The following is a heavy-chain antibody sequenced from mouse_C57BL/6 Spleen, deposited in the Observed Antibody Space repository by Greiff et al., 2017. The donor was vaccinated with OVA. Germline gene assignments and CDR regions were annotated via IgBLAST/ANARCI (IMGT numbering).Heavy chain of an antibody. Sequence: EVKLMESGPELVKPGASVKISCKASGYSFTDYNMNWVKQSNGKSLEWIGNINPSNGGTNYNEKFKSKATLTVDKSSSTAYMQLSSLTSEDSAVYYCARGGNYGGPAWFAYWGQGTLVTVSA. CDR3: ARGGNYGGPAWFAY. D-gene: IGHD1-1*01. V-gene: IGHV1-39*01. J-gene: IGHJ3*01. CDR1: GYSFTDYN. CDR2: INPSNGGT.